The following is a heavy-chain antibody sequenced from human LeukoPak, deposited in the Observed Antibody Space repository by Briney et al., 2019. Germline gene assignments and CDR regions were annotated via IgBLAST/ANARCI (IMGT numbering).Heavy chain of an antibody. CDR2: IFYNGST. V-gene: IGHV4-59*12. CDR3: ARESKPLYGSGSYLHYYYYYYMDV. J-gene: IGHJ6*03. Sequence: PSETLSLTCTVSGGSISSYFWSWIRQPPGKGLEWIGYIFYNGSTNYNPSLKSRVTISVDTSKNQFSLKLSSVTAADTAVYYCARESKPLYGSGSYLHYYYYYYMDVWGKGTTVTVSS. D-gene: IGHD3-10*01. CDR1: GGSISSYF.